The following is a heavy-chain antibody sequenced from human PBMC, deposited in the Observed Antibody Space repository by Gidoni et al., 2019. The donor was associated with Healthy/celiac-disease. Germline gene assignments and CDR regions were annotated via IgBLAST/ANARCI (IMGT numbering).Heavy chain of an antibody. D-gene: IGHD6-13*01. V-gene: IGHV4-61*02. J-gene: IGHJ5*02. Sequence: QVQLQESGPGLVKPSQTLSLTCPVSGGSISSGSYYWSWIRQPAGKGLEWIGRIYTSGSTNYNPSLKSRVTISVDTSKNQFSLKLSSVTAADTAVYYCARGGIAAAGSSSGWFDPWGQGTLVTVSS. CDR2: IYTSGST. CDR1: GGSISSGSYY. CDR3: ARGGIAAAGSSSGWFDP.